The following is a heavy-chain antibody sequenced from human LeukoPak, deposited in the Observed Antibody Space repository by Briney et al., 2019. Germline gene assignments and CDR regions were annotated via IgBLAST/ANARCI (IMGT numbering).Heavy chain of an antibody. Sequence: GGSLRLSCAASGFTFSSYWMHWVRQAPAKGLVWVSRINTDGSSTSYADSVKGRFTISRDNAKHTLYLQMNSLRAEDTAVYYCARTVPGYFFDYWGQGTLVTVSS. D-gene: IGHD3-10*01. CDR1: GFTFSSYW. J-gene: IGHJ4*02. V-gene: IGHV3-74*01. CDR3: ARTVPGYFFDY. CDR2: INTDGSST.